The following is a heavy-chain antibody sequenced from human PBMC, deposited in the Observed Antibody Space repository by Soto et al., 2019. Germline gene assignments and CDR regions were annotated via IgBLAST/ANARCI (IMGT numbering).Heavy chain of an antibody. Sequence: QVQLVESGGGLVKPGGSLRLSCAASGFTFSDYYMNWIRQAPGKGLEWVSYISSSGTTIYYADSVKGRFTISRDNAKNSLFLQMNSLGAEDTALYYCARGHSIFYGMDVWGQGTTVTVSS. V-gene: IGHV3-11*01. D-gene: IGHD2-21*01. CDR3: ARGHSIFYGMDV. CDR1: GFTFSDYY. CDR2: ISSSGTTI. J-gene: IGHJ6*02.